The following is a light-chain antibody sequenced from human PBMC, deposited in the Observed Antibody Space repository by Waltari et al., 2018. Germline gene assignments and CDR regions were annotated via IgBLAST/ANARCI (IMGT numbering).Light chain of an antibody. V-gene: IGKV4-1*01. CDR2: WAS. Sequence: DIVMTQSPDSLSVSLGERATNNCKSGQSLLYSSNNKNYLAWYQQKPGQPPRLLISWASTRESGVPDRFSGSGSGTDFTLTISRLEPEDFAVYYCQVYGSSPLTFGGGTKVEIK. CDR3: QVYGSSPLT. J-gene: IGKJ4*01. CDR1: QSLLYSSNNKNY.